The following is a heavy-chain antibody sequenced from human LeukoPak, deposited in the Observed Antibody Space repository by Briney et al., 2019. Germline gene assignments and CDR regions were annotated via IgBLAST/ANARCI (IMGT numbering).Heavy chain of an antibody. Sequence: PSENLSLACTVSGYSISSGYYWGWIRQPPGKGLERIGSIYNSGSTYYNPSLKSRVTISVDTSKNQFSLKLSSVTAGDTAVYYCARDMVGASEWFDPWGQGTLVTVSS. V-gene: IGHV4-38-2*02. J-gene: IGHJ5*02. CDR2: IYNSGST. D-gene: IGHD1-26*01. CDR1: GYSISSGYY. CDR3: ARDMVGASEWFDP.